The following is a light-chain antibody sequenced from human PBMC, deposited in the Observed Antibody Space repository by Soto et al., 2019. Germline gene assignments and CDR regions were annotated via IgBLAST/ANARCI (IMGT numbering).Light chain of an antibody. CDR1: QSVSSN. Sequence: ETVMTQSPATMSVSPGERATLSCRASQSVSSNLAWYQQKPGQAPNLLIYDASTRATGIAARFSGSGSGTEFTLTISSLQSEDFAVYYCQQYNNWPRTFGQGTKV. CDR2: DAS. V-gene: IGKV3-15*01. J-gene: IGKJ1*01. CDR3: QQYNNWPRT.